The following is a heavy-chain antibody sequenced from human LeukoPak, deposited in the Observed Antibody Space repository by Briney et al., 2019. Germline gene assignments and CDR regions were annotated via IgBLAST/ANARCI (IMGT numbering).Heavy chain of an antibody. J-gene: IGHJ2*01. Sequence: ASVKVSCKASGYTFTSYYMHWVRQAPGQGLEWMGIINPSGGSTSYAQKFQGSITMTRDTSTSTVCMELSSLRSEDTAVYYCARDLQRIAVIPRGGGNWYFDLWGRGTLVTVSS. D-gene: IGHD6-19*01. CDR3: ARDLQRIAVIPRGGGNWYFDL. CDR1: GYTFTSYY. V-gene: IGHV1-46*01. CDR2: INPSGGST.